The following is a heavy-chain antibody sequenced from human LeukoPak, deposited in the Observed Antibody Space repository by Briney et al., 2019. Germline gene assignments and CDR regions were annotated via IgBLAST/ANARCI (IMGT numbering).Heavy chain of an antibody. D-gene: IGHD3-22*01. CDR2: IYPGDSGT. CDR1: GYSFTSYW. Sequence: GESLKISCKGSGYSFTSYWIGWVRQMPGKGLEWMGIIYPGDSGTRYSPSFQGQVTNSADKSISTAYLQWSSLKASDTAMYYCARSAYYYDSSGRTSVWYFDYWGQGTLVTVSS. CDR3: ARSAYYYDSSGRTSVWYFDY. J-gene: IGHJ4*02. V-gene: IGHV5-51*01.